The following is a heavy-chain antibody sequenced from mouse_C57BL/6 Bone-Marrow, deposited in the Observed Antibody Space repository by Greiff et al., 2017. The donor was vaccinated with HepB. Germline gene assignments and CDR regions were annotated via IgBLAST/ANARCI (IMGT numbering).Heavy chain of an antibody. J-gene: IGHJ2*01. V-gene: IGHV5-4*03. CDR1: GFTFSSYA. CDR2: ISDGGSYT. D-gene: IGHD2-3*01. CDR3: ASDGYYYFDY. Sequence: DVKLVESGGGLVKPGGSLKLSCAASGFTFSSYAMSWVRQTPEKRLEWVATISDGGSYTYYPDNVKGRFTISRDNAKNNLYLQMSHLKSEDTAMYYCASDGYYYFDYWGQGTTLTVSS.